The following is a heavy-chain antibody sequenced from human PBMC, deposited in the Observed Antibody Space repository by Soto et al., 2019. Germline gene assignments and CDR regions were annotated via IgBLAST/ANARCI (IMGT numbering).Heavy chain of an antibody. CDR1: GYTFTSYG. V-gene: IGHV1-69*13. D-gene: IGHD1-1*01. CDR3: ATGSFTSTGGRIGYHYNAMDV. J-gene: IGHJ6*02. CDR2: IIPIFGPA. Sequence: SVKVSCKASGYTFTSYGISWVRQAPGQGLEWMGGIIPIFGPANFAKKFQGRVTITADESTTTAYMELSSLTSEDTAVYYCATGSFTSTGGRIGYHYNAMDVWGQGTTVTVSS.